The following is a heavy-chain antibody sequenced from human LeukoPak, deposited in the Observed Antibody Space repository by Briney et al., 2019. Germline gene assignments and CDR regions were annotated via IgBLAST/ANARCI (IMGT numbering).Heavy chain of an antibody. CDR2: IISSVSTI. V-gene: IGHV3-11*01. CDR1: RFTFSDYY. J-gene: IGHJ6*03. CDR3: ARIADFWSGYYPKNYYYYMDV. Sequence: SLRLSRAPSRFTFSDYYISWIRQAPRKGLGWVSYIISSVSTIYYADSVKGRFTISRDNDKNSLYLKMNSLRAEDTAVYYCARIADFWSGYYPKNYYYYMDVWGKGTTVTVSS. D-gene: IGHD3-3*01.